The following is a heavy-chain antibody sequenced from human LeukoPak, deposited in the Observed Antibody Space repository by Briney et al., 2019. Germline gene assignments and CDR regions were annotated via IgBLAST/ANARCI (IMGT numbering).Heavy chain of an antibody. CDR3: LRERIDNDYEA. CDR1: GFTFSSYE. V-gene: IGHV3-48*03. J-gene: IGHJ5*02. Sequence: PGGSLRLSCAASGFTFSSYEMNWVRQAPGKGLEWVSYISSSGSTIYYADSVKGRFTISRDNAKNSLYLQMNSLRVEDTAVYFCLRERIDNDYEAWGRGILVTVSS. CDR2: ISSSGSTI. D-gene: IGHD3-22*01.